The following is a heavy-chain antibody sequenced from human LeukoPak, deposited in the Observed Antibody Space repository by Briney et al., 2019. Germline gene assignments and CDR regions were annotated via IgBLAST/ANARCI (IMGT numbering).Heavy chain of an antibody. CDR1: GGSISSSSYS. J-gene: IGHJ4*02. D-gene: IGHD3-3*01. CDR3: ARLRFDFCSVYTHPYFVY. V-gene: IGHV4-39*01. Sequence: SETLSLTCTVSGGSISSSSYSWGWIRQPPGKGLEWIGSIYYSGTTYYNTSLKSRVTISVDTSNIPFYLKLSSVAATDTALYFCARLRFDFCSVYTHPYFVYWGQGTLVTVSS. CDR2: IYYSGTT.